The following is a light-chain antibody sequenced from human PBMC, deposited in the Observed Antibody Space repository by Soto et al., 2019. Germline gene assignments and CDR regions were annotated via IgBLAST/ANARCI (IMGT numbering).Light chain of an antibody. CDR3: QQYNRS. CDR1: QSISDW. Sequence: IQMTQSPSTLSASVGDRVTITCRASQSISDWLAWYQHKPGTAPKLMIYKASTLQTGVPSRFRGNGSGTEFTLTINSLQPDDFATYYCQQYNRSFGPGTRVDVK. J-gene: IGKJ3*01. CDR2: KAS. V-gene: IGKV1-5*03.